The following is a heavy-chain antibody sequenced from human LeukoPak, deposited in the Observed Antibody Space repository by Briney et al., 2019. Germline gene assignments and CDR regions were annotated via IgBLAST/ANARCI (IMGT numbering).Heavy chain of an antibody. CDR2: INPSGGST. Sequence: GASVKVSCKASGYTFTSYYMHWVRQAPGQGLEWMGIINPSGGSTSYAQKFQGRVTMTRDTSTSTVYMELSSLRSEDTAVYYCARDPNYDYVWGSYPFDYWGQGTLVTVSS. CDR3: ARDPNYDYVWGSYPFDY. CDR1: GYTFTSYY. D-gene: IGHD3-16*01. V-gene: IGHV1-46*03. J-gene: IGHJ4*02.